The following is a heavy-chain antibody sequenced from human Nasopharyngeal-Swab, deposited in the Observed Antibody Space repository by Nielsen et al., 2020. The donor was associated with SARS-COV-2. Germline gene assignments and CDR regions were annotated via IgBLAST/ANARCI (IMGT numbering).Heavy chain of an antibody. V-gene: IGHV4-59*01. Sequence: SETLSLTCTVSGGSISSYYWSWIRQPPGKGLEWIGYIYYSGSTNYNPSLKRRVTISVDTAKNQFSLKLSSVTAADTAVYYCARAYSSSWYPGYYYYGMDVWGQGTTVTVSS. CDR2: IYYSGST. J-gene: IGHJ6*02. D-gene: IGHD6-13*01. CDR3: ARAYSSSWYPGYYYYGMDV. CDR1: GGSISSYY.